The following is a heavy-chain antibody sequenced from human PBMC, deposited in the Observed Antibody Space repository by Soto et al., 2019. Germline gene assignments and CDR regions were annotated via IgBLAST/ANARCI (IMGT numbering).Heavy chain of an antibody. D-gene: IGHD3-3*01. V-gene: IGHV1-69*13. J-gene: IGHJ6*02. CDR2: IIPIFGTA. CDR1: GGTFSSYA. CDR3: ARAEAYDFWSGYSAAGGMDV. Sequence: SVKVSCKASGGTFSSYAISWVRQAPGQGLEWMGGIIPIFGTANYAQKFQGRVTITADESTSTAYMELSSLRSEDTAVYYRARAEAYDFWSGYSAAGGMDVWGQGTTVTVSS.